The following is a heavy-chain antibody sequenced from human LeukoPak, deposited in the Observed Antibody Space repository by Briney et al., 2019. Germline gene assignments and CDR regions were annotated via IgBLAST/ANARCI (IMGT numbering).Heavy chain of an antibody. Sequence: SETLSLTRAVYGGSFSGYYWSWLRQPPGKGLEWIGEINHSGSTNYNPSLKSRVTISVDTSKNQFSLKLSSVTAADTAVYYCARRTYSSSSPFGVLNDYWGQGTLVTVSS. CDR1: GGSFSGYY. D-gene: IGHD6-6*01. CDR2: INHSGST. V-gene: IGHV4-34*01. CDR3: ARRTYSSSSPFGVLNDY. J-gene: IGHJ4*02.